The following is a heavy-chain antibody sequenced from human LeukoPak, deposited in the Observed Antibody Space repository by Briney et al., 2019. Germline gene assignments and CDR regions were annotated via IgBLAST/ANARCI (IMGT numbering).Heavy chain of an antibody. CDR3: ARSRGSYEENFDC. CDR2: IYYSGST. Sequence: SETLSLTCTVSGGSISSGGYYWTWIRPHTGKGLEWIGYIYYSGSTHYNPSLKSRVSISVDTSKNQFSLNLRSVTAADTAVYYCARSRGSYEENFDCWGQGTLVTVSS. D-gene: IGHD2-15*01. V-gene: IGHV4-31*03. CDR1: GGSISSGGYY. J-gene: IGHJ4*02.